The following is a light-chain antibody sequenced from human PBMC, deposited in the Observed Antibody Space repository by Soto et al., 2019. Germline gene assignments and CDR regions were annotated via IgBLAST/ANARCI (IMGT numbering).Light chain of an antibody. J-gene: IGKJ1*01. CDR2: NAS. CDR1: QTISSW. V-gene: IGKV1-5*03. CDR3: QHYNSYSEA. Sequence: DIQMTQSPSTLSGSVGDRVTITCRASQTISSWLAWYQKKPGKAPKLLIYNASTLKSGVPSRFSGSGSGTEFTLTISSLQPDDFATYYCQHYNSYSEAFGQGTQVDLK.